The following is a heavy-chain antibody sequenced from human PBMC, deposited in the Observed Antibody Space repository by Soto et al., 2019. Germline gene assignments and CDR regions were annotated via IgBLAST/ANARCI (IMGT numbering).Heavy chain of an antibody. CDR1: GGSISSYY. CDR2: FYYSGST. Sequence: TLSLTCTVSGGSISSYYWSWIRQPPGKGLGWIGYFYYSGSTNYSPSLRSRVTISVDSSKNQVSLKLNSVTAADTAVYYCARAGYSSSSLAFDVWGQGKMVTVS. D-gene: IGHD6-6*01. CDR3: ARAGYSSSSLAFDV. J-gene: IGHJ3*01. V-gene: IGHV4-59*01.